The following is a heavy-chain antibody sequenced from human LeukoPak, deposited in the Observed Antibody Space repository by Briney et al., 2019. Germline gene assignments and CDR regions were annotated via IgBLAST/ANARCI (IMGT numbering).Heavy chain of an antibody. D-gene: IGHD6-13*01. V-gene: IGHV3-7*01. CDR2: IKQDGSEK. CDR3: VRVAGSSSPSDY. Sequence: PGGSLRLSCAASGFTFSSYWMTSVRQAPGKGLEWVANIKQDGSEKYYVDSVKGRFTISKDNAKNSLYLQMNSLRAEDTAVYYCVRVAGSSSPSDYWGQGTLVTVSS. J-gene: IGHJ4*02. CDR1: GFTFSSYW.